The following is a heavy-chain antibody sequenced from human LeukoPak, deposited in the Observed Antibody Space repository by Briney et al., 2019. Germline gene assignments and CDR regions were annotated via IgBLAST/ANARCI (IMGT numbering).Heavy chain of an antibody. CDR2: IYTNGST. J-gene: IGHJ3*02. CDR1: GGSISSGSYY. Sequence: SQTLSLTCTVSGGSISSGSYYWSWIRQPAGKGLEWIGRIYTNGSTNYNPSLKSRVTISVDTSKNQFSLKLSSVTAADTAVYYCARGGSCWSDGAFDIWGQGTMVTVSS. CDR3: ARGGSCWSDGAFDI. V-gene: IGHV4-61*02. D-gene: IGHD6-19*01.